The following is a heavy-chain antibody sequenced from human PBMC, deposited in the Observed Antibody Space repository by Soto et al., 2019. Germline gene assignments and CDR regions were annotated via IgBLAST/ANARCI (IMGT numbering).Heavy chain of an antibody. J-gene: IGHJ5*02. D-gene: IGHD3-22*01. V-gene: IGHV4-59*02. Sequence: QMQLQESGPGLVKPSETLSLTCTVSGASVSTGYWSWIRQPPGRALEWIGFMYFGGRFNYNPSLTSRVTLSVETSKNQFSMKVTSVTAADTAVYYCARSYYDTTGFAVDPWGQGTLVTVSS. CDR2: MYFGGRF. CDR1: GASVSTGY. CDR3: ARSYYDTTGFAVDP.